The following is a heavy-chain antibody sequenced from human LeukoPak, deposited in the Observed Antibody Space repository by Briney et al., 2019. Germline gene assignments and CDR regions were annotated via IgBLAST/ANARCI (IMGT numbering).Heavy chain of an antibody. CDR1: GFTFSDYY. V-gene: IGHV3-11*04. D-gene: IGHD3-22*01. Sequence: GGSLRLSCAASGFTFSDYYMSWIRQAPGKGLEWVSYISSSGSTIYYADSVKGRFTISRDNAKNSLYLQMNSLRAEDTAVYYCARVGDSSGYYYYYYYYMDVWGKGTTVTVSS. CDR3: ARVGDSSGYYYYYYYYMDV. J-gene: IGHJ6*03. CDR2: ISSSGSTI.